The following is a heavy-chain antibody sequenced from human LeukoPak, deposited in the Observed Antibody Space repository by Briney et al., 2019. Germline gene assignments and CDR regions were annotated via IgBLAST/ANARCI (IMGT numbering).Heavy chain of an antibody. V-gene: IGHV4-59*01. J-gene: IGHJ4*02. Sequence: ASETLSLTCTVSDGSINNFYWSWIRQPPGEGLEWIGYILSNGFANYNPSLKSRVTISVDTSKNQFSLKLSSVTAADTAVYYCARDAAGILDYWGQGTLVTVSS. D-gene: IGHD1-1*01. CDR1: DGSINNFY. CDR2: ILSNGFA. CDR3: ARDAAGILDY.